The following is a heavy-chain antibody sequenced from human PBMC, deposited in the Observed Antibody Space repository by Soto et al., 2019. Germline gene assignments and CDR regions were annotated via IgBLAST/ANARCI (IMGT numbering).Heavy chain of an antibody. CDR1: SDSIRNSDYY. CDR3: ARHRHSYDWFDP. D-gene: IGHD2-15*01. Sequence: QLQLQLSGPGLVKPSETLSLTCTVSSDSIRNSDYYWTWIRLPPGRGLEWIGNINHRDNTYYNPSLKSRVTMSVDTSKNQFSLNLGSVTAADTAVYYCARHRHSYDWFDPWGQGSLVTVSS. J-gene: IGHJ5*02. V-gene: IGHV4-39*01. CDR2: INHRDNT.